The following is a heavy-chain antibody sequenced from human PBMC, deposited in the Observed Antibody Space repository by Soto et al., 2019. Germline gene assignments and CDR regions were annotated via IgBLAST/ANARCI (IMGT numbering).Heavy chain of an antibody. Sequence: EVQLVESGGGLVHPAMSLRLSCVGSGLTFEDYGMHWVRQAPGKGLEWVSGISWNSGTIGYADSVRGRFIVSRDNAKNSLFLQMNSLRPEDTAFYFCAKDMVITRGVIFPVYVDHWGQGTLVTVSS. CDR3: AKDMVITRGVIFPVYVDH. V-gene: IGHV3-9*01. CDR1: GLTFEDYG. J-gene: IGHJ4*02. CDR2: ISWNSGTI. D-gene: IGHD3-10*01.